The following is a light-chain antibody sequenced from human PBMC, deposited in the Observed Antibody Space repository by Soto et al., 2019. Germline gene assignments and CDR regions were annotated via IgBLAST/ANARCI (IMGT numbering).Light chain of an antibody. CDR1: QAVPNN. J-gene: IGKJ5*01. CDR3: QQYNNWPPFT. Sequence: DIHLTQSPSFLSASVGDRVTITCRPSQAVPNNMAWYQQKPGKPPKLLISGASTLQSGVPSRFSGSGSGTESTLTVSSLQPEDFAVYYCQQYNNWPPFTFGQGTRLDIK. CDR2: GAS. V-gene: IGKV1-9*01.